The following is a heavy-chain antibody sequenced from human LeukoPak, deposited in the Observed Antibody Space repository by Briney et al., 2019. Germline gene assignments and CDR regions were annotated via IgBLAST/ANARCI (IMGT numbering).Heavy chain of an antibody. V-gene: IGHV3-30*02. Sequence: PGGSLRLSCAASGFTFSSYGMHWVRQAPGKGLEWVAFIRYDGSNKYYADSVKGRFTISRDNSKNTLYLQMNSLRAEDTAVYYCAKDRSDYGNYALGVLDYWGQGTLVTVSS. CDR2: IRYDGSNK. CDR1: GFTFSSYG. D-gene: IGHD4-11*01. J-gene: IGHJ4*02. CDR3: AKDRSDYGNYALGVLDY.